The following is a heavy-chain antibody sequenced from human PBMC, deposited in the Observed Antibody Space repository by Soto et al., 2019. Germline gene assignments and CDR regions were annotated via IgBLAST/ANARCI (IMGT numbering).Heavy chain of an antibody. V-gene: IGHV3-7*01. CDR3: AREGDHDYYYYYGMDV. CDR2: IKQDGSEK. CDR1: GFTFSSYW. Sequence: GGSLRLSCAASGFTFSSYWMSWVRQAPGKGLGWVANIKQDGSEKYYVDSVKGRFTISRDNAKNSLYLQMNSPRAEDTDVYSCAREGDHDYYYYYGMDVWGQGTTVTVSS. J-gene: IGHJ6*02. D-gene: IGHD1-26*01.